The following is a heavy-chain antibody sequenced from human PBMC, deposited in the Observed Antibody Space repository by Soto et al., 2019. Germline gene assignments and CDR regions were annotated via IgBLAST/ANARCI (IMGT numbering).Heavy chain of an antibody. V-gene: IGHV3-23*01. CDR2: ISGNGGGT. CDR3: AKGGSAYCSGGTCYHPFDY. CDR1: GFTFSSYA. Sequence: PGGSLRLSCAASGFTFSSYAMHWVRRAPGKGLEWVSTISGNGGGTYYADSVKGRFTISRDNSKNTLYLQMDSLRVEDTAVYYCAKGGSAYCSGGTCYHPFDYWGQGTLVTVPS. D-gene: IGHD2-15*01. J-gene: IGHJ4*02.